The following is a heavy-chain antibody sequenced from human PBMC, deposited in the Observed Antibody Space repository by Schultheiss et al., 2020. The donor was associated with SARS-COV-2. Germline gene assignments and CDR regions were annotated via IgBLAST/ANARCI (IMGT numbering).Heavy chain of an antibody. V-gene: IGHV4-38-2*01. J-gene: IGHJ5*02. D-gene: IGHD3-22*01. CDR1: GYSRSSGYY. Sequence: SQTLSLTCRVSGYSRSSGYYWGWIRQPPGKGLEWIGSIYHIGSTYYNPSLKSRVTISVDTTKNQFSLKLSSVIAADTAVYYCARGGYYDNSAYLTSWGQGTLVTVSS. CDR2: IYHIGST. CDR3: ARGGYYDNSAYLTS.